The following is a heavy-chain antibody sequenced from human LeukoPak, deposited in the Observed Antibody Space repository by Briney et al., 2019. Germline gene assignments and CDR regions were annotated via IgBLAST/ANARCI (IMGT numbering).Heavy chain of an antibody. CDR2: ISGSGGST. V-gene: IGHV3-23*01. CDR1: GFTFSAFG. Sequence: QTGGSLRLSCAASGFTFSAFGMNWVRQAPGKGLEWVSGISGSGGSTYYADSVKGRFTISRDNSRNTLHLQMNSLRAEDTAVYYCAKKAGYWQQLAHFDYWGQGTLVTVSS. D-gene: IGHD6-13*01. CDR3: AKKAGYWQQLAHFDY. J-gene: IGHJ4*02.